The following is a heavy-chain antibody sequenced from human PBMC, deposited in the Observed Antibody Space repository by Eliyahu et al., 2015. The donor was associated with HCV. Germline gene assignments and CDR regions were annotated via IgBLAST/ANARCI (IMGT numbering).Heavy chain of an antibody. V-gene: IGHV4-30-4*01. CDR3: AREAAGDAFYYHMDV. CDR1: GVSIPXDYYY. J-gene: IGHJ6*03. CDR2: IYFSGST. D-gene: IGHD6-13*01. Sequence: QVQLQESGPGLVMPSQXLPLTCAVSGVSIPXDYYYWSWFRQPPGRGLEWIGYIYFSGSTSYNPSLKSRVAISLDTSNNQFSLSLHSVTAADTAVYFCAREAAGDAFYYHMDVWGKGTTVTVSS.